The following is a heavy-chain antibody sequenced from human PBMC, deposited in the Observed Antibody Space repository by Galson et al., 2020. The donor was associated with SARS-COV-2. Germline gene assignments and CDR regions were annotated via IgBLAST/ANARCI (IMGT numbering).Heavy chain of an antibody. CDR3: ASYYDSSGYYYSGDAFDI. J-gene: IGHJ3*02. CDR1: GFTFSSYS. D-gene: IGHD3-22*01. Sequence: GWSLRLSCAASGFTFSSYSMNWVRQAPGKGLEWVSSISSSSSYIYYADSVKGRFTISRDNAKNSLYLQMNSLRAEDTAVYYCASYYDSSGYYYSGDAFDIWGQGTMVTVSS. CDR2: ISSSSSYI. V-gene: IGHV3-21*01.